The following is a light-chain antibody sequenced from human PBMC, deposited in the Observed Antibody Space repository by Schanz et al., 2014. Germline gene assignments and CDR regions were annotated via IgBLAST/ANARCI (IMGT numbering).Light chain of an antibody. CDR1: QGVSSW. CDR2: AAD. J-gene: IGKJ2*01. CDR3: QRYGGSTMYT. V-gene: IGKV1-12*01. Sequence: DIQMTQSPSTLSASVGDRVTITCRASQGVSSWVAWYQQKPGKAPKLLIYAADTLQSGVPSRFSGGGSGTDFTLTISSLQPEDSAVYFCQRYGGSTMYTFGQGTKLKIK.